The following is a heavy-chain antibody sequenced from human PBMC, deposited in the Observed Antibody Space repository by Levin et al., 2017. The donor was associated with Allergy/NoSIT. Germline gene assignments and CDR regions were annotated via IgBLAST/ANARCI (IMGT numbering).Heavy chain of an antibody. J-gene: IGHJ4*02. Sequence: PGGSLRLSCTASGFTFGDYAMSWFRQAPGKGLEWVGFIRSKAYGGTTEYAASVKGRFTISRDDSKSIAYLQMNSLKTEDTAVYYCTRVRYYYDSSGYQYFDYWGQGTLVTVSS. CDR1: GFTFGDYA. V-gene: IGHV3-49*03. CDR3: TRVRYYYDSSGYQYFDY. CDR2: IRSKAYGGTT. D-gene: IGHD3-22*01.